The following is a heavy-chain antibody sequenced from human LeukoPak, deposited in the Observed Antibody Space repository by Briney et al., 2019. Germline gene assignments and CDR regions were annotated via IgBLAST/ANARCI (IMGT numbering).Heavy chain of an antibody. V-gene: IGHV4-4*07. CDR3: ARGGGFLEWLLSWFDP. CDR2: IYTSGST. Sequence: SETLSLTCTVSGGSISSYYWSWIRQPAGKGLEWIGRIYTSGSTNYNPSLKSRVTMSVDTSKNQFSLELSSVTAADTAVYYCARGGGFLEWLLSWFDPWGQGTLVTVSS. CDR1: GGSISSYY. D-gene: IGHD3-3*01. J-gene: IGHJ5*02.